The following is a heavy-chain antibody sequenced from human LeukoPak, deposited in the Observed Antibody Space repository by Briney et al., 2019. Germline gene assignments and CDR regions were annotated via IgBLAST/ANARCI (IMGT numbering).Heavy chain of an antibody. V-gene: IGHV1-69*13. Sequence: WASVKVSCKASGGTFSIYAISWVRLPPGQGLEWMGGIIPIFGTANYAQKFQGRVTITADESTSTAYMELSSLRSEDTAVYYCARGFLSGGYYVDYWGQGTLVTVSS. D-gene: IGHD3-3*01. CDR3: ARGFLSGGYYVDY. J-gene: IGHJ4*02. CDR1: GGTFSIYA. CDR2: IIPIFGTA.